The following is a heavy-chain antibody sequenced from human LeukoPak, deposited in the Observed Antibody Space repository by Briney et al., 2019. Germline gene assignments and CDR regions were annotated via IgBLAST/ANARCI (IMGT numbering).Heavy chain of an antibody. D-gene: IGHD6-19*01. CDR3: ATRIAVARTPPDY. J-gene: IGHJ4*02. CDR1: GFTFSSYG. CDR2: ISYDGSNK. Sequence: GGSLRLSCAASGFTFSSYGMHWVRQAPGKGLEWVAVISYDGSNKYYADSVKGRFTISRDNSKNTLYLQMNSLRAEDTAVHYCATRIAVARTPPDYWGQGTLVTVSS. V-gene: IGHV3-30*03.